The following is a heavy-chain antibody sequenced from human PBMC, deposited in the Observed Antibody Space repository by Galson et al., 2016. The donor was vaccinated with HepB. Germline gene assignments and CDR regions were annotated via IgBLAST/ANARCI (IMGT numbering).Heavy chain of an antibody. J-gene: IGHJ4*02. Sequence: SLRLSCAASGFNFSTFTVNWVRQVPGKGLEWVSSISSSSLYIYYADSLRGRFTVSRDNYKNSLFLQMNSRGAEDTAIYYCARWSRGTGSPLDFWGQGTLVTVSS. CDR1: GFNFSTFT. CDR3: ARWSRGTGSPLDF. CDR2: ISSSSLYI. D-gene: IGHD3-10*01. V-gene: IGHV3-21*06.